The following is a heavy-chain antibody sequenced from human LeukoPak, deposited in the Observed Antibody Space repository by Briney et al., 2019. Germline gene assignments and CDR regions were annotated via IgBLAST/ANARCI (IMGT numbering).Heavy chain of an antibody. V-gene: IGHV1-69*13. CDR1: GGTFSSYA. CDR3: ARAEYYHGSGSYFHFDY. Sequence: SVKVSCKASGGTFSSYAISWVRQAPGQGLEWMGGIIPIFGTANYAQKFQGRVTITADESTSTAYMELSSLRSEDTAVYYCARAEYYHGSGSYFHFDYWGQGTLVTVSS. CDR2: IIPIFGTA. D-gene: IGHD3-10*01. J-gene: IGHJ4*02.